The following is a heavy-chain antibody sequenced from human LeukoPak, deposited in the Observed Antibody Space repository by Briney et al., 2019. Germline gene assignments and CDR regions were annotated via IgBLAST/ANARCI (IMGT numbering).Heavy chain of an antibody. J-gene: IGHJ4*02. V-gene: IGHV4-38-2*01. D-gene: IGHD3-10*01. CDR1: GYSISSGYY. CDR2: IYHSGST. Sequence: SETLSLTCAVSGYSISSGYYWGWIRQPPGKGLEWIGSIYHSGSTYYNPSLKSRVTISVDTSKNQFSLKLSSVTAADTAVYYCARGGVWFGESTNTYFDYWGQGTLVTVSS. CDR3: ARGGVWFGESTNTYFDY.